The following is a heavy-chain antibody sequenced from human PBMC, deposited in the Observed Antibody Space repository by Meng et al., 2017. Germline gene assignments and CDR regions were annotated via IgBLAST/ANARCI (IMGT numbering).Heavy chain of an antibody. Sequence: QVQLQQLGGGLLKPSETLSRTCAVYGGYFSGYYWSWIRQPPGKGLEWIGEINHSGSTNYNPSLKSRVTISVDTSKNQFSLKLSSVTAADTAVYYCAYATTVSNWGQGTLVTVSS. CDR1: GGYFSGYY. V-gene: IGHV4-34*01. J-gene: IGHJ4*02. D-gene: IGHD4-11*01. CDR2: INHSGST. CDR3: AYATTVSN.